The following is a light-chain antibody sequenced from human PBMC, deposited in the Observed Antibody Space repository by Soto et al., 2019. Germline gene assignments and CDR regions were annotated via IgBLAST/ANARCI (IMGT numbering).Light chain of an antibody. CDR3: QQSYGTPLT. J-gene: IGKJ4*01. V-gene: IGKV1-39*01. CDR2: AAS. CDR1: QSISNY. Sequence: DLEMTQSPSSLSASVGDRVTITCRASQSISNYLNWYQHKPGKVPKILIYAASSLQSGVATRFSGSGSGTDFTLTISSLQPEDFATYYCQQSYGTPLTFGGGTKVEIK.